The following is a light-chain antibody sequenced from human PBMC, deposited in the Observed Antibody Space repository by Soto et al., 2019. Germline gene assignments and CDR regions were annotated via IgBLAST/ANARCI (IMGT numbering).Light chain of an antibody. CDR2: GAS. V-gene: IGKV1-6*01. J-gene: IGKJ2*01. CDR3: LQDYNYPRT. Sequence: AIQMTQFPASLSASVGDRVTITCRASQGIRDELGWYQQKPGKAPKLLIYGASRLESGVPSRFSGSGSGTDFSLTIYSLRPEDSATYFCLQDYNYPRTFGQGTKLQSK. CDR1: QGIRDE.